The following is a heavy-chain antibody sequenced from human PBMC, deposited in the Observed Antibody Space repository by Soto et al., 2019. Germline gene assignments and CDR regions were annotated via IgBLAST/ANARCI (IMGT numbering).Heavy chain of an antibody. Sequence: SGPTLVNPTQTLTLTCTFSGFSLSTSGMCVSWIRQPPGKALEWLARIDWDDDKYYSSSLKTRLTISKDTSRDQVVLTMTNMDVADTAIYYCARRLGGWPFDSWGPGTLVTVSS. V-gene: IGHV2-70*11. CDR1: GFSLSTSGMC. CDR2: IDWDDDK. D-gene: IGHD6-19*01. CDR3: ARRLGGWPFDS. J-gene: IGHJ4*02.